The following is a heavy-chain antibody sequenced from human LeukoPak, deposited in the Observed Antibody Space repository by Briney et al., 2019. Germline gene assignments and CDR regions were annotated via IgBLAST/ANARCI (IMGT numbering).Heavy chain of an antibody. CDR2: INHSGGT. CDR3: AREGVVGAYGHFDY. D-gene: IGHD2-15*01. CDR1: GGSFSGYY. J-gene: IGHJ4*02. Sequence: SETLSLTCAVYGGSFSGYYWSWIRQPPGKGLEWIGEINHSGGTNYNPSLKSRVTISVDTSKNQFSLKLSSVTAADTAVYYCAREGVVGAYGHFDYWGQGTLVTVSS. V-gene: IGHV4-34*01.